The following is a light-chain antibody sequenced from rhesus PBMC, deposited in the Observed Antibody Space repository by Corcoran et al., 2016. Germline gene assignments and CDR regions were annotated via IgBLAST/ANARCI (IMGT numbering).Light chain of an antibody. V-gene: IGKV1-32*01. Sequence: DIQMTQSPSSLSASVGDRVTITCRASQAINSYLNWYQQKPGKAPKVLIYYRNRLESCVPSRFSGSGDETEFTRTISSLQPEDFATYYCQQYNSVPYSFGQGTKVEIK. CDR3: QQYNSVPYS. CDR1: QAINSY. CDR2: YRN. J-gene: IGKJ2*01.